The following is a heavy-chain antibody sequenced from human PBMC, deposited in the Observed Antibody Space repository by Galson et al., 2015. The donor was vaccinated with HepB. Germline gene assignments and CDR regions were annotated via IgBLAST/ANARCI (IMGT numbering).Heavy chain of an antibody. Sequence: SLRLSCAASGFTFNDYTVHWVRQVPGKGLEWVSLISWDGGVTDYADSARGRFTISRDASSNSLYLQMNSLTTEDTAFYYCVKGSPVVTPPYYYGMDVWGQGTAVTVSS. V-gene: IGHV3-43*01. D-gene: IGHD4-23*01. CDR1: GFTFNDYT. J-gene: IGHJ6*02. CDR3: VKGSPVVTPPYYYGMDV. CDR2: ISWDGGVT.